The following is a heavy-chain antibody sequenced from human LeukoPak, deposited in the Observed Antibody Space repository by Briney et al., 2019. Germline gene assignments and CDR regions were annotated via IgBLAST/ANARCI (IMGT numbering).Heavy chain of an antibody. CDR3: ATEDSSGYHHFDY. D-gene: IGHD3-22*01. Sequence: ASVKVSCKASGYAFTGYYMHWVRQAPGQGLEWMGWINPNSGATNYAQKFQGRVTMTRDTSISTAYMEPSSLRSDDTAVFYCATEDSSGYHHFDYWGQGTLFTVSS. CDR2: INPNSGAT. V-gene: IGHV1-2*02. J-gene: IGHJ4*02. CDR1: GYAFTGYY.